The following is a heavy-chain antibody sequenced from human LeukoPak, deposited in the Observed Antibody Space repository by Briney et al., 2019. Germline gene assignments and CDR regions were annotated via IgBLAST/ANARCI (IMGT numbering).Heavy chain of an antibody. V-gene: IGHV4-31*03. CDR3: ARDSGSYGMDV. D-gene: IGHD6-25*01. J-gene: IGHJ6*02. CDR1: GDSISSGGHY. CDR2: IYYSGST. Sequence: PSETLSLTCTVSGDSISSGGHYWSWIRQHPGKGLEWIGYIYYSGSTYYNPSLKSRVTISVDTSKNQFSLKLSSVTAADTAVYYCARDSGSYGMDVWGQGTTVTVSS.